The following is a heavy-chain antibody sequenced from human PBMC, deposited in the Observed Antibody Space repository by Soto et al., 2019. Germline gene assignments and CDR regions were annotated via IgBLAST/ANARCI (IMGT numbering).Heavy chain of an antibody. CDR3: ASFPSKTNPGIALSDTCPHD. V-gene: IGHV1-46*01. J-gene: IGHJ1*01. D-gene: IGHD6-13*01. CDR2: INPSGGGT. CDR1: GYTFTTYY. Sequence: GASVKVSCKASGYTFTTYYMHWVRQAPGQGLEWMGIINPSGGGTSYAQKFKGRVTMTRDTATSPVYMELSSLRSDDTAVYYCASFPSKTNPGIALSDTCPHDWGQGTLVIFSS.